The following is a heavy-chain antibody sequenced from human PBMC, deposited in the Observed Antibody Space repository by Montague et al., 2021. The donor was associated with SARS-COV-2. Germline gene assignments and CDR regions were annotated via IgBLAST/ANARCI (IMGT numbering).Heavy chain of an antibody. V-gene: IGHV6-1*01. CDR3: ARGPRYSLSWSFDY. CDR1: GDSVSSNTAA. D-gene: IGHD6-13*01. CDR2: TYYRSKWYY. Sequence: RAISGDSVSSNTAAWNWIRQSPSRGLEWLGRTYYRSKWYYDYAVSVKSRMTISPDTSKNQSSLQLSSVTPEDRAVYYCARGPRYSLSWSFDYWGQGTLVTVSS. J-gene: IGHJ4*02.